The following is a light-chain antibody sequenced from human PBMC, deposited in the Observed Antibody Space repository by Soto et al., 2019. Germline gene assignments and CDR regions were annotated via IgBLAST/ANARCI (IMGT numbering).Light chain of an antibody. CDR1: QSVSGW. Sequence: DIQMTQSPSTLSASVGDTVTVTCRARQSVSGWLARYQQKPGEAPKLLIYDASAVPRGVPSRFSGSGSGTKFTLTIASLQPDDFATYYCQQYETVSGTVGPGTKVEI. J-gene: IGKJ1*01. CDR2: DAS. V-gene: IGKV1-5*01. CDR3: QQYETVSGT.